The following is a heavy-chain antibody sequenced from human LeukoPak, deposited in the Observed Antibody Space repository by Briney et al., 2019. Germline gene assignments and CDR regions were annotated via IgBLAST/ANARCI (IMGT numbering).Heavy chain of an antibody. Sequence: GGSLRPSCATSGFTFSSYWMHWVRQAPGKGLVWVSRINSDGSSTSYADSVKGRFTISRDNAKNTLYLQMNSLRAEDTAVYYCASMITFGGVIVAPGGQGTLVTVSS. D-gene: IGHD3-16*02. J-gene: IGHJ4*02. CDR3: ASMITFGGVIVAP. V-gene: IGHV3-74*01. CDR2: INSDGSST. CDR1: GFTFSSYW.